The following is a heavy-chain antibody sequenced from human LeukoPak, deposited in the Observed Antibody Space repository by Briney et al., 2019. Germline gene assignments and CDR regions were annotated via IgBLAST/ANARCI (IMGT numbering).Heavy chain of an antibody. J-gene: IGHJ6*03. CDR1: GFTFSSYS. CDR2: ISSSSSYI. V-gene: IGHV3-21*01. CDR3: ARVPDIVVVPAAIVYYYYMDV. Sequence: GGSLRLSCAASGFTFSSYSTNWVRQAPGKGLEWVSSISSSSSYIYYADSVKGRFTISRDNAKNSLYLQMNSLRAEDTAVYYCARVPDIVVVPAAIVYYYYMDVWGKGTTVTVSS. D-gene: IGHD2-2*01.